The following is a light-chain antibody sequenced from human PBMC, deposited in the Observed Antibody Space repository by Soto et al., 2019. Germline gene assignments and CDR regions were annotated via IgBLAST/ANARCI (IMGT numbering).Light chain of an antibody. Sequence: IVLTQSPGTLSLSSGERATLSCRASQSVRSNYLACYQQKLGQAPRLLNYGASSRATGIPDRFGGSGSGTDFTLTISRLEPEDFAVYYCPQYTSSPLTFGGGTEVEIK. CDR2: GAS. J-gene: IGKJ4*01. V-gene: IGKV3-20*01. CDR1: QSVRSNY. CDR3: PQYTSSPLT.